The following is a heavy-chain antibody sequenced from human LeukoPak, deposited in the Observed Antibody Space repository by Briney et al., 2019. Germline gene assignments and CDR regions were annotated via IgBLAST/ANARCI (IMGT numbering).Heavy chain of an antibody. D-gene: IGHD4-17*01. V-gene: IGHV4-59*02. CDR3: ASETRLYGDSPAY. Sequence: SETLSLTCTISGGSVSDYYWSWIRQSPGKGLEWIGYIYHTGSTSYSPSLKSRVTISADTSQNQFSLKLSSVTAADTAVYYCASETRLYGDSPAYWGQGALVTVSS. J-gene: IGHJ4*02. CDR1: GGSVSDYY. CDR2: IYHTGST.